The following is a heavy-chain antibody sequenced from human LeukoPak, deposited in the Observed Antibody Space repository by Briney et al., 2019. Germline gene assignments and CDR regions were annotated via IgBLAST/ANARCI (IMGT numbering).Heavy chain of an antibody. D-gene: IGHD7-27*01. V-gene: IGHV3-30*18. CDR1: GFTFSSYG. CDR2: ISRDGSDK. CDR3: AKPLGTSTIDFPIDY. Sequence: PGRSLRLSCAASGFTFSSYGMHWVRQAPGKGLEWVAVISRDGSDKFYADPVKGRFTISRDSSKNTLYLQMDSLRAEDTAMYYCAKPLGTSTIDFPIDYWGQGTLVTVSS. J-gene: IGHJ4*02.